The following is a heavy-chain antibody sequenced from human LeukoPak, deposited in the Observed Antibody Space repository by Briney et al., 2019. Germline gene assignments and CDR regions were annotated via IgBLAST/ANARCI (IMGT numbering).Heavy chain of an antibody. CDR1: GFIFNNYG. V-gene: IGHV3-15*01. Sequence: GGSLRLSCAASGFIFNNYGLVWVRQAPGKGLEWVGRIKTKTDDGATDYSAPVKARFTISRDDSKTTLYLQMNGLKTEDTAIYYCTTYVGATAYWGQGTLVTVSS. CDR2: IKTKTDDGAT. D-gene: IGHD1-26*01. J-gene: IGHJ4*02. CDR3: TTYVGATAY.